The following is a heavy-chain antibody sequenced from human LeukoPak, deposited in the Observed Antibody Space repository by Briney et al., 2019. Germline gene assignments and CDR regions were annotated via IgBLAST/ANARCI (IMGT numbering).Heavy chain of an antibody. J-gene: IGHJ4*02. CDR2: IRNKAYGGTA. V-gene: IGHV3-49*03. CDR3: TREKRYFDWFQADY. CDR1: GFTFSDYA. D-gene: IGHD3-9*01. Sequence: GGSLRLSCTASGFTFSDYAMSWFRQAPGKGLEWVGFIRNKAYGGTAEYAASVKGRFTISRDDSKAIAYLQMNSLKTEDTAVYYCTREKRYFDWFQADYWGQGTLVTVSS.